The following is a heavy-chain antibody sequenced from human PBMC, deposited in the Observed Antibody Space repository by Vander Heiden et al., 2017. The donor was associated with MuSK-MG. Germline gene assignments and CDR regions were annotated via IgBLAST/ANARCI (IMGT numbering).Heavy chain of an antibody. CDR3: ARDLRFLEWLSTAYFDY. Sequence: EVQLVESGGGLVKPGGSLRLSCAASGFPFSSYSMNWVRQAPGKGLEWVSSISSSSSYIYYADSVKGRFTISRDNAKNSLYLQMNSLRAEDTAVYYCARDLRFLEWLSTAYFDYWGQGTLVTVSS. CDR1: GFPFSSYS. CDR2: ISSSSSYI. V-gene: IGHV3-21*01. D-gene: IGHD3-3*01. J-gene: IGHJ4*02.